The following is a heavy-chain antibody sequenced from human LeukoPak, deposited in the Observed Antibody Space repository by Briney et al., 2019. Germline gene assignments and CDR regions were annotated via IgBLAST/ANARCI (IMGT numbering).Heavy chain of an antibody. CDR2: IYHSGST. V-gene: IGHV4-30-2*01. CDR3: ARGSPTTALDY. J-gene: IGHJ4*02. Sequence: PSETLSLTCAVSGASISIGGYSWSWIRQPPGKALEWIGYIYHSGSTDYNPSLKSRVTMSVDRSKNQFSLKLSSVTAADTAVYYCARGSPTTALDYWGQGTLVTVSS. CDR1: GASISIGGYS. D-gene: IGHD4-17*01.